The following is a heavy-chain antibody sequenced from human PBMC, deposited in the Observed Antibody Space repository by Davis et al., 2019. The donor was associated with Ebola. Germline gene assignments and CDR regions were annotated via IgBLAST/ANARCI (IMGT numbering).Heavy chain of an antibody. CDR3: TSTVAGTDLDY. D-gene: IGHD6-19*01. CDR1: GFTFSGSA. J-gene: IGHJ4*02. Sequence: GESLKISCAASGFTFSGSAMHWVRQASEKGLEWVGRIRSKANSYATAYAASVKGRFTISRDDSKNTAYLQMNSLKTEDTAVYYCTSTVAGTDLDYWGQGTLVTVSS. V-gene: IGHV3-73*01. CDR2: IRSKANSYAT.